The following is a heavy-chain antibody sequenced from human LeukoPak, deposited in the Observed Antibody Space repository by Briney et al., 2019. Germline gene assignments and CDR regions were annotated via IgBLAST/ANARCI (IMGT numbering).Heavy chain of an antibody. V-gene: IGHV3-30*02. CDR1: GFTFSSYA. Sequence: GGSLRLSCAASGFTFSSYAMHWVRQAPGKGLEWVTFIRYDGSNKYYADSVKGRFTISRDNSKNTLYLQLNSLRTEDTAVYYCARGARGSGWRVFDIWGQGTMVTVSS. CDR2: IRYDGSNK. D-gene: IGHD6-19*01. CDR3: ARGARGSGWRVFDI. J-gene: IGHJ3*02.